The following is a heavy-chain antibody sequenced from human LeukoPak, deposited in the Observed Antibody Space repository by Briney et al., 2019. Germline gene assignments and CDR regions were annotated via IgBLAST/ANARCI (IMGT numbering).Heavy chain of an antibody. CDR1: GFTFSSYA. CDR3: AKVPYSDYGSGRPPFMDA. D-gene: IGHD3-10*01. CDR2: FSDSGDNT. J-gene: IGHJ6*02. V-gene: IGHV3-23*01. Sequence: GGSLRLSCAASGFTFSSYAMSWVRQAPGKGLDWVATFSDSGDNTYYADSVEGRFTISRDNSKNTLYLQMNSLRDEDTAIYYCAKVPYSDYGSGRPPFMDAWGQGTTVAISS.